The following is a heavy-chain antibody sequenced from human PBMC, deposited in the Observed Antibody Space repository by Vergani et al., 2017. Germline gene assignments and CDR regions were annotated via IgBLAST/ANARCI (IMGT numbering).Heavy chain of an antibody. CDR1: GFTFNSYG. J-gene: IGHJ4*02. V-gene: IGHV3-30*02. CDR2: IRSDESRR. Sequence: QVQWVESGGGVVQPGGSLRLSCAASGFTFNSYGMHWVRQAPGKGLEWVASIRSDESRRYYGDSMEGPFTISRDNSKNTLYLQRKSLRPEDTAVYYCAKEGGGYCSGGTCYPEYWGQGTLVIVSS. CDR3: AKEGGGYCSGGTCYPEY. D-gene: IGHD2-15*01.